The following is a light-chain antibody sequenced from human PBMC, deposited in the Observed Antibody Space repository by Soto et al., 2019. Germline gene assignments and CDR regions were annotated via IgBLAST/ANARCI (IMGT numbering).Light chain of an antibody. CDR1: QSIDSNY. V-gene: IGKV3D-7*01. Sequence: EIVVTQSPGTLSLSPGERATLSCRASQSIDSNYLSWYQQKPGQAPRLLLYGSSIRATGIPARFSGSGSGTEFTLTISSLQSEDFAVYYCQQHNNWPPITFGQGTRLEIK. J-gene: IGKJ5*01. CDR3: QQHNNWPPIT. CDR2: GSS.